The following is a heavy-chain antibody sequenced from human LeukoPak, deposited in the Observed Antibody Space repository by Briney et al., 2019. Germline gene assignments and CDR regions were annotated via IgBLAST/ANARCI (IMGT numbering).Heavy chain of an antibody. D-gene: IGHD3-16*02. CDR3: ASKIYVWGSYRQGDYFDY. CDR2: IYYSGST. CDR1: GGSVSSGSYY. J-gene: IGHJ4*02. V-gene: IGHV4-61*01. Sequence: SETLSPTCTVSGGSVSSGSYYWSWIQQPPGKGLEWIGYIYYSGSTNYNPSLKSRVTMSVDTSKNQFSLKLSSVTAADTAVYYCASKIYVWGSYRQGDYFDYWGQGTLVTVSS.